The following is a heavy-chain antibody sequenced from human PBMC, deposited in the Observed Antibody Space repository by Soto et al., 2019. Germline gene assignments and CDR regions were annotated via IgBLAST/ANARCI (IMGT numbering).Heavy chain of an antibody. J-gene: IGHJ6*02. Sequence: XSVKVSCKASGYDFTAYDINWGRQASGQGLEWMGWMNPINGATGSARRFQGRVSMTRNTATGTAYLELTSLRSDDSAVYYCGRGPSPRAPAGGTPYYYAMDVWGQGTTVTVSS. CDR2: MNPINGAT. CDR3: GRGPSPRAPAGGTPYYYAMDV. D-gene: IGHD6-13*01. V-gene: IGHV1-8*02. CDR1: GYDFTAYD.